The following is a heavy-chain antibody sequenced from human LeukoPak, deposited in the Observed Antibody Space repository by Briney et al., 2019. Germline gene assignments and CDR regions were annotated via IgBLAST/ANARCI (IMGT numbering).Heavy chain of an antibody. CDR2: ISAYNGNT. J-gene: IGHJ4*02. D-gene: IGHD3-10*01. Sequence: ASVKVSCKASGYTFTSYGISWVRQAPGQGLEWMGWISAYNGNTNYAQKLQGRVTMTTVTSTSTAYMELRSLRSDDTAVYYCARDNMVQGVIIYYFDYWGQGTLVTVSS. V-gene: IGHV1-18*01. CDR1: GYTFTSYG. CDR3: ARDNMVQGVIIYYFDY.